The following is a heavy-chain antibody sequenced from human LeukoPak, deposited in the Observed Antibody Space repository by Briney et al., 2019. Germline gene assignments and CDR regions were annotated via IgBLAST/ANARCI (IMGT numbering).Heavy chain of an antibody. CDR2: IYNDGSAT. CDR3: TRESGSSRFFDF. D-gene: IGHD6-6*01. V-gene: IGHV3-74*01. J-gene: IGHJ4*02. Sequence: QTGGSLRLSCVVSGFTFSDHWIHWVRQPPGKGLVWVSRIYNDGSATTYADSVKGRFTISRDNAKNTLYLQMNSLRAEDTAVYYCTRESGSSRFFDFWGQGTPVTVSS. CDR1: GFTFSDHW.